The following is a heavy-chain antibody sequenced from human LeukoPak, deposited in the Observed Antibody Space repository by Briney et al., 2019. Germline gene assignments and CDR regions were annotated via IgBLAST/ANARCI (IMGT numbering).Heavy chain of an antibody. CDR2: INHSGST. D-gene: IGHD6-19*01. CDR3: ARDRVAGTWEFDY. J-gene: IGHJ4*02. Sequence: SETLSLTCAVYGGSFSGYYWSWIRQPPGKGLEWIGEINHSGSTNYNPSLKSRVTISVDTSKNQFSLKLSSVTAADTAVYYCARDRVAGTWEFDYWGQGTLVTVSS. V-gene: IGHV4-34*01. CDR1: GGSFSGYY.